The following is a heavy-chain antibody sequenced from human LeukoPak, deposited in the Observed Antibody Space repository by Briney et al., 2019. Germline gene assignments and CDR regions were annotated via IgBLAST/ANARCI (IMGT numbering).Heavy chain of an antibody. D-gene: IGHD2-8*01. CDR1: GYTFTSYA. Sequence: ASVKVSCEASGYTFTSYAMHWVRQAPGQRLEWMGWINAGNGNTKYSQKFQGRVTMTRDTSTSTVYMELSSLRSEDTAVYYCARDRGPYCTNGVCYPPNNWFDPWGQGTLVTVSS. V-gene: IGHV1-3*01. CDR3: ARDRGPYCTNGVCYPPNNWFDP. CDR2: INAGNGNT. J-gene: IGHJ5*02.